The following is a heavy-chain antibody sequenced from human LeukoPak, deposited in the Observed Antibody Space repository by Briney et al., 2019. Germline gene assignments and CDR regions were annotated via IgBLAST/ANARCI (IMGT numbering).Heavy chain of an antibody. CDR1: GFTVSSNS. V-gene: IGHV3-53*01. D-gene: IGHD3-16*01. J-gene: IGHJ4*02. CDR2: IYSAGST. Sequence: GGSLRLSCTVSGFTVSSNSMSWVRQAPGKGLEWVSFIYSAGSTHYSDSVKGRFTISIDNSKNTLYLQMNSLRAEDTAVYYCARRVGAYTHPYDYWGQGTLVTVS. CDR3: ARRVGAYTHPYDY.